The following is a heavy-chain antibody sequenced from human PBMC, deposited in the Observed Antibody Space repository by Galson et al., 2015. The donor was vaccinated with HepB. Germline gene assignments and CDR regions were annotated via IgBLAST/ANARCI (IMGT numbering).Heavy chain of an antibody. CDR2: ISAYNGNT. CDR3: AREATYSLGPSEVYGDYFYFDY. D-gene: IGHD4-17*01. J-gene: IGHJ4*02. V-gene: IGHV1-18*01. Sequence: SVKVSCKASGYTFTSYGISWVRQAPGQGLEWMGWISAYNGNTNYAQKLQGRVTMTTDTSTSTAYMELRSLRSDDTAVYYCAREATYSLGPSEVYGDYFYFDYWGQGTLVTVSS. CDR1: GYTFTSYG.